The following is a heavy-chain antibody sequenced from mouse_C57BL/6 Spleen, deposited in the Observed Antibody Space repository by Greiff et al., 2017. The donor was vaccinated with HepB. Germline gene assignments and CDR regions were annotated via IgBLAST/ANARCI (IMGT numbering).Heavy chain of an antibody. D-gene: IGHD2-5*01. V-gene: IGHV1-42*01. J-gene: IGHJ3*01. Sequence: EVKLQESGPELVKPGASVKISCKASGYSFTGYYMNWVKQSPEKSLEWIGEINPSTGGTTYNQKFKSKATLTVDKSSSTAYMQLKSLTSEDSAVYYCARYYSNGENGFAYWGQGTLVTVAA. CDR2: INPSTGGT. CDR3: ARYYSNGENGFAY. CDR1: GYSFTGYY.